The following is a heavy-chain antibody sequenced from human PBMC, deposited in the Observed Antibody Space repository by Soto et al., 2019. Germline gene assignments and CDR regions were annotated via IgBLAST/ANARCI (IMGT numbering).Heavy chain of an antibody. J-gene: IGHJ5*02. CDR3: AREVSPNSRGWYTVLVRWFDP. V-gene: IGHV4-31*02. CDR2: ISYSGNT. Sequence: SETLSLTCTVSGGSINSGYYYWRWIRQVPGKGLEWIGFISYSGNTHYNPSLESRVTISKDTSKNQFSLRLNSMTAADSAVYYCAREVSPNSRGWYTVLVRWFDPWGQGTLVTVSS. D-gene: IGHD6-19*01. CDR1: GGSINSGYYY.